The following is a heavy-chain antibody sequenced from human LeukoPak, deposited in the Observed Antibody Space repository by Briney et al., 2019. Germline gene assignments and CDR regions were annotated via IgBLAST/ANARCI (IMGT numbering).Heavy chain of an antibody. Sequence: PETLSLTCTVSGGSISSSSYYWGWIRQPPGKGLEWIGSIYYSGSTYYNPSLKSRVTISVDTSKNQFSLKLSSVTAADTAVYCCARGSGITMIVVVIGDAFDIWGQGTMVTVSS. CDR1: GGSISSSSYY. V-gene: IGHV4-39*07. J-gene: IGHJ3*02. CDR3: ARGSGITMIVVVIGDAFDI. CDR2: IYYSGST. D-gene: IGHD3-22*01.